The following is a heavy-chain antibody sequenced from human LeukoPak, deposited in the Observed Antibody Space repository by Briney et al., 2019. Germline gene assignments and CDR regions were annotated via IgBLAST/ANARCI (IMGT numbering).Heavy chain of an antibody. Sequence: GGSLRLSCAASGFTFDDYDMHWVRQAPGKGLEWVSLISGDGGSTYYADSVKGRFTISRDNSKNSLYLQMNSLRTEGTALYYCAKDWGYGSGSYFWGQGTLVTVSS. CDR2: ISGDGGST. CDR1: GFTFDDYD. CDR3: AKDWGYGSGSYF. J-gene: IGHJ4*02. D-gene: IGHD3-10*01. V-gene: IGHV3-43*02.